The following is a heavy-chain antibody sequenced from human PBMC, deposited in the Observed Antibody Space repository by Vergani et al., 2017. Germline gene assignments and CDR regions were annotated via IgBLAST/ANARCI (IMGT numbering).Heavy chain of an antibody. CDR2: IIPIFGTA. CDR3: ARDRVDIVATTTYYYYYYGMDV. Sequence: QVQLVQSGAEVKKPGSSVKVSCKASGGTFSSYAISWVRQAPGQGLEWMGGIIPIFGTANYAQKFQGRVKITADESTSTAYMELSSLRSEDTAVYYCARDRVDIVATTTYYYYYYGMDVWGQGTTVTVSS. D-gene: IGHD5-12*01. CDR1: GGTFSSYA. V-gene: IGHV1-69*01. J-gene: IGHJ6*02.